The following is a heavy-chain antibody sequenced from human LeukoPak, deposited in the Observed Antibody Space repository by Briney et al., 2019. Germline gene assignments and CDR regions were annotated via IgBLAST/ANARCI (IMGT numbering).Heavy chain of an antibody. CDR1: GFSLSTSGVG. CDR3: AHRDYGDYFDY. CDR2: IYWDDDR. J-gene: IGHJ4*02. D-gene: IGHD4-17*01. V-gene: IGHV2-5*02. Sequence: SGPTLVKPTQTLTLTCTFSGFSLSTSGVGVGWIRQPPGKALEWLALIYWDDDRRYSPPLKSRLTITKDTSKNQVVLTMTNMDPVDTATYYCAHRDYGDYFDYWGQGTLVTVSS.